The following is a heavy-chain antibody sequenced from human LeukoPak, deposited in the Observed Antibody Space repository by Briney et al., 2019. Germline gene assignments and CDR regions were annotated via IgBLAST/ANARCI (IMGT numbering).Heavy chain of an antibody. Sequence: GGSLRLSCAASGFTFSSYGMHWVRQAPGKGLEWVAVISYDGSNKYYADSVKGRFTISRDNSKNSLSLQVSSLRAEDTAVYYCAKTNGYYSDWGQGTLVTVSS. V-gene: IGHV3-30*18. J-gene: IGHJ4*02. CDR1: GFTFSSYG. CDR2: ISYDGSNK. D-gene: IGHD3-22*01. CDR3: AKTNGYYSD.